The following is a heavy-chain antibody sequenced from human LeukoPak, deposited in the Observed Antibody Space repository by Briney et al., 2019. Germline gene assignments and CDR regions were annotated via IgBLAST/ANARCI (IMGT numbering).Heavy chain of an antibody. D-gene: IGHD5-24*01. J-gene: IGHJ4*02. CDR3: ARGQFQRDY. CDR1: GGSFSGYY. Sequence: PSETLSLXCAVYGGSFSGYYWNWIRQPPGKGLEWIGEINHSGRTKYNPSLKSRVTISVDTSKNQFSLILSSVTAADTAVYYCARGQFQRDYWGQGTLVTVSS. V-gene: IGHV4-34*01. CDR2: INHSGRT.